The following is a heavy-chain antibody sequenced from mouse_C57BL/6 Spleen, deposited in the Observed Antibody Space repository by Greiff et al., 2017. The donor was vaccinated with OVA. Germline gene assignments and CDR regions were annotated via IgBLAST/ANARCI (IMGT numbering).Heavy chain of an antibody. V-gene: IGHV1-26*01. CDR1: GYTFTDYY. CDR3: ARLDSSGLDY. CDR2: INPNNGGT. J-gene: IGHJ2*01. D-gene: IGHD3-2*02. Sequence: VQLQQSGPELVKPGASVKISCKASGYTFTDYYMNWVKQSHGKSLEWIGDINPNNGGTSYNQKFKGKATLTVDKSSSTAYMELRSLTSEDSAVYYCARLDSSGLDYWGQGTTLTVSS.